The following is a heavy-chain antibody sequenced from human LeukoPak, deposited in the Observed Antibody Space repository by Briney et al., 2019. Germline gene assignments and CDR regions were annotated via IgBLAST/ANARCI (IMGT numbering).Heavy chain of an antibody. CDR2: ISGSGGST. Sequence: GGSLRLSCAASGFTFSSYAMSWVRQAPGKGLGWVSAISGSGGSTYYADSVKGRFTISRDNSKNTLYLQMNSLRAEDTAVYYCAKDHYDYVWGSYRADYWGQGTLVTVSS. CDR3: AKDHYDYVWGSYRADY. V-gene: IGHV3-23*01. D-gene: IGHD3-16*02. CDR1: GFTFSSYA. J-gene: IGHJ4*02.